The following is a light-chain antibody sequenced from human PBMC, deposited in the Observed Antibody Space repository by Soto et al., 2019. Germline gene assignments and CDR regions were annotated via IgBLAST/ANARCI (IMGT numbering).Light chain of an antibody. V-gene: IGKV1-5*01. J-gene: IGKJ2*01. Sequence: DIQMTQSPSTLSASVGDIVTITCRASQSISSWLAWYQQKPGKAPKLLIYDASSLESGVPSRFSGSGSGTEFTLTISSLQPDDFATYYCQQVNSYPYTFGQGTKVDIK. CDR1: QSISSW. CDR3: QQVNSYPYT. CDR2: DAS.